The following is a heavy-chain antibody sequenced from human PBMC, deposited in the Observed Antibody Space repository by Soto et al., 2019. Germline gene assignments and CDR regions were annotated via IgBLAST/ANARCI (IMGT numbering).Heavy chain of an antibody. V-gene: IGHV4-59*01. Sequence: QVQLQESGPGLVKPSETLSLTCTVSGGSISSYYWSWIRQPPGKGLEWIGYIYYSGSTNYNPSLKGRVTISVDTSKNQFSLKLSSVTAADTALYSCAGRYGSAFDIWGQGTMVTVSS. D-gene: IGHD3-10*01. CDR1: GGSISSYY. CDR2: IYYSGST. CDR3: AGRYGSAFDI. J-gene: IGHJ3*02.